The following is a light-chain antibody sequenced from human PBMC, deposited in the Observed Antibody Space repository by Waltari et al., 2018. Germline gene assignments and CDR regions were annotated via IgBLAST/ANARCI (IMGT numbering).Light chain of an antibody. Sequence: DIQMTHSPSSLSASVGDRVTITCRASQTINRWLNWYHHSPGKAPKLLIFGASSLQSGVPSRFTGSGSGTDFSLTISRLEPEDFALYYCQHYGNSWTFGQGTKVEIK. CDR2: GAS. CDR3: QHYGNSWT. V-gene: IGKV1-39*01. CDR1: QTINRW. J-gene: IGKJ1*01.